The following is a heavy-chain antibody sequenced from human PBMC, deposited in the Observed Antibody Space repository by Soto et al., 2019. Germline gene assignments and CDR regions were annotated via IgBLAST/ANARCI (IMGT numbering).Heavy chain of an antibody. CDR2: IIPIFGTA. CDR3: AGGGLGYCSSTSCYTGYYYYYYGMDV. Sequence: SVKVSCKASGGTFSSYGISWVRQAPGQGLEWMGGIIPIFGTANYAQKFQGRVTITADESTSTAYMELSSLRSEDTAVYYCAGGGLGYCSSTSCYTGYYYYYYGMDVWGQGTTVNVSS. J-gene: IGHJ6*02. V-gene: IGHV1-69*13. CDR1: GGTFSSYG. D-gene: IGHD2-2*02.